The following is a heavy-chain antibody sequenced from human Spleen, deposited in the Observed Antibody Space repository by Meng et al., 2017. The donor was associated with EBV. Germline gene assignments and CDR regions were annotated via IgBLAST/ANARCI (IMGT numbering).Heavy chain of an antibody. CDR3: ARAGYHRPASEY. D-gene: IGHD2-15*01. CDR2: IHHSGGT. CDR1: RGFITSGDW. J-gene: IGHJ4*02. Sequence: QGQPLESGPGLVRPSGTLSLTCAVSRGFITSGDWWSWVRQSPGKGLEWIGEIHHSGGTSYNPSLKSRVTISLDMSKDQFSLRLSSVTAADTAVYYCARAGYHRPASEYWGQGTLVTVSS. V-gene: IGHV4-4*02.